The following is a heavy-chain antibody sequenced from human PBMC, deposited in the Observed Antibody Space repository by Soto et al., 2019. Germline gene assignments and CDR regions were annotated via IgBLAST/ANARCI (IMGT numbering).Heavy chain of an antibody. CDR3: AKGKRVGAAGHSDYYYYMTS. V-gene: IGHV4-59*01. CDR2: IYYSGST. J-gene: IGHJ6*03. CDR1: GGSISSYY. Sequence: SETLSLTCTVSGGSISSYYWSWIRQPPGKGLEWIGYIYYSGSTNYNPSLKSRVTISVDTSKNQFSLKLSSVTAADTAVYYCAKGKRVGAAGHSDYYYYMTSGAKGPRSPSP. D-gene: IGHD6-13*01.